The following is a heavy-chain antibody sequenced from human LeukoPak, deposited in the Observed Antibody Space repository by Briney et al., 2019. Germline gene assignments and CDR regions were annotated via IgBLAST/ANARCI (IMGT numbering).Heavy chain of an antibody. V-gene: IGHV1-2*02. CDR2: INPNSGGT. CDR3: ARVSSQSVGATPY. D-gene: IGHD1-26*01. Sequence: GASVKVSCKASGYTFTGYYMHWVRQAPGQGLEWMGWINPNSGGTNYAQKFQGRVTMTRDTSISTAYMELSRLRSDDTAVYYCARVSSQSVGATPYWGQGTLVTVSS. J-gene: IGHJ4*02. CDR1: GYTFTGYY.